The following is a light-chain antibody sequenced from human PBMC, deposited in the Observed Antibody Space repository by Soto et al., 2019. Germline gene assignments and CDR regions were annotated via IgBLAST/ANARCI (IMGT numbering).Light chain of an antibody. CDR2: AAS. J-gene: IGKJ5*01. V-gene: IGKV1D-12*01. CDR3: QQADTFPIT. CDR1: QGISRS. Sequence: DIQMTQYPSSVSASVGDRVTISCQASQGISRSLAWYQQKPGKAPKLLIYAASSLQSGVPSRVSGSGFGTDFTLTISSLQPEDSAIYYCQQADTFPITFGQGTRLEI.